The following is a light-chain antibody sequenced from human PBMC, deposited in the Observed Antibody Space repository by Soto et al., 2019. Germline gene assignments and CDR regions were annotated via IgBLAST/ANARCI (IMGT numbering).Light chain of an antibody. CDR3: QSYDSSLGGYV. CDR1: SSNIGAGHD. CDR2: AYY. Sequence: QSVLTQPPSVSAAPGQRVTLSCTGSSSNIGAGHDVHWYQQLAGTAPKLLIYAYYNRPSGVPARFSASRSGTSASLAITGLRAEYEAAYYCQSYDSSLGGYVFGSGTKLTVL. J-gene: IGLJ1*01. V-gene: IGLV1-40*01.